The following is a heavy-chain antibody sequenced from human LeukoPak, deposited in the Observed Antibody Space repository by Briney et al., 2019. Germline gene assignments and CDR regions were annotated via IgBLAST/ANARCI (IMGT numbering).Heavy chain of an antibody. Sequence: PSETLSLTCTVSGGSISSYYWSWIRQPPGKGLEWIGYIYYSGSTNYNPSLKSRVTISLDTSRNQFSLKLSSVTAADTAVYSCAGTRAFSYGYLDYWGQGTLVTVYS. V-gene: IGHV4-59*01. J-gene: IGHJ4*02. CDR3: AGTRAFSYGYLDY. CDR1: GGSISSYY. CDR2: IYYSGST. D-gene: IGHD5-18*01.